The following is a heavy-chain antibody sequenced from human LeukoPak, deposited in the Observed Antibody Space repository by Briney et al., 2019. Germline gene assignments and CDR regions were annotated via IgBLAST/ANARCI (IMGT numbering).Heavy chain of an antibody. CDR3: ARGHDSAKVGY. D-gene: IGHD1-26*01. CDR1: GGSFSGYY. V-gene: IGHV4-34*01. Sequence: PSETLSLTCAVYGGSFSGYYWSWIRQPPGKGLEWIGEIHPSGSTDYNPSLKSRVTISADTSKNQFSLKLRSVTAADTAVYYCARGHDSAKVGYWGQGTLVTVSS. CDR2: IHPSGST. J-gene: IGHJ4*02.